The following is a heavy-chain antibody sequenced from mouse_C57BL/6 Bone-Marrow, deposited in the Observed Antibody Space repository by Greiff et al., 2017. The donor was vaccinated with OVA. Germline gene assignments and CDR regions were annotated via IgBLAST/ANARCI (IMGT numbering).Heavy chain of an antibody. CDR1: GFTFSDYR. Sequence: EVKVVESGGGLVQPGGSLKLSCAASGFTFSDYRMAWVRQAPRKGPEWVAFISNLAYSIYYADTVTGRFTISRENAKNTLYLEMSSLRSEDTAMYYCARPITTEWYFDVWGTGTTVTVSS. J-gene: IGHJ1*03. V-gene: IGHV5-15*01. CDR2: ISNLAYSI. D-gene: IGHD1-1*01. CDR3: ARPITTEWYFDV.